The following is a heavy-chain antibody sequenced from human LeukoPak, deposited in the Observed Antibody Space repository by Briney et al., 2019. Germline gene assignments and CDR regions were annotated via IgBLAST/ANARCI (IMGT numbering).Heavy chain of an antibody. D-gene: IGHD1-26*01. CDR2: ISSSSSTM. V-gene: IGHV3-48*04. CDR3: AGRVGATWVDY. CDR1: GFTFSDNS. J-gene: IGHJ4*02. Sequence: GGSLRLSCAASGFTFSDNSMSWVRQAPGKGLEWLSYISSSSSTMYYADSVKGRFTISRGNAKNSLYLQMNSLRAEDTAVYYCAGRVGATWVDYWGQGTLVTVSS.